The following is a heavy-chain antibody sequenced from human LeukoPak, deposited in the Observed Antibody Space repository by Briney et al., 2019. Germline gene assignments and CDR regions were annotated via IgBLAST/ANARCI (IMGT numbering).Heavy chain of an antibody. Sequence: NAAETLSLTCTVSGASISSSSYYWGWLRQPPGKGREWIGSIYYSGSTYYNPSLKSRATISVDTTKNQLSLKLSSVTAEDTAVYYCARVPSTVVNYWYFDLWGRGTVVTVSS. CDR3: ARVPSTVVNYWYFDL. CDR2: IYYSGST. D-gene: IGHD4-23*01. CDR1: GASISSSSYY. V-gene: IGHV4-39*07. J-gene: IGHJ2*01.